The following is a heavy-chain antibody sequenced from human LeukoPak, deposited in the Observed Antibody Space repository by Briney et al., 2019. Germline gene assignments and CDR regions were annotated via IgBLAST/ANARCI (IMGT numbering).Heavy chain of an antibody. CDR3: ARRGGSEILRYFDYYFDY. J-gene: IGHJ4*02. CDR2: IYPGDSDT. CDR1: GYSFTSYW. Sequence: GESLKISCKGSGYSFTSYWIGWVRQMPGKGLEWMGIIYPGDSDTRYSPSFQGQVTISADKSISTAYLQWSSLKASDTAMYYCARRGGSEILRYFDYYFDYWGQGTLVTVSS. V-gene: IGHV5-51*01. D-gene: IGHD3-9*01.